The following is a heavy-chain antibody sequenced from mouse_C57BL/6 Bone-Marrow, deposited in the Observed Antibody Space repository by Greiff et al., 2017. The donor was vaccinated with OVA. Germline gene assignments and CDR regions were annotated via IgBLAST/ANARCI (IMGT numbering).Heavy chain of an antibody. D-gene: IGHD2-4*01. CDR2: ISYDGSN. V-gene: IGHV3-6*01. J-gene: IGHJ1*03. CDR1: GYSITSGYY. CDR3: ASYYEGYFDV. Sequence: EVQLQESGPGLVKPSQSLSLTCSVTGYSITSGYYWNWIRQFPGNKLEWMGYISYDGSNNYNPSLKNRISITRDTSKNQFFLKLNSVTTEDTATYYCASYYEGYFDVWGTGTTVTVSS.